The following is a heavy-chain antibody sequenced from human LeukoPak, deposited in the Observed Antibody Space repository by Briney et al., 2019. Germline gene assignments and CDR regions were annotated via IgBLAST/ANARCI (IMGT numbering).Heavy chain of an antibody. D-gene: IGHD6-13*01. CDR1: GFTFSSYS. V-gene: IGHV3-21*01. CDR2: ISSSSSYI. CDR3: AVAAAGPLAAFDI. J-gene: IGHJ3*02. Sequence: PGGSLRLSCAASGFTFSSYSMNWVRQAPGKGLEWVSSISSSSSYIYYADSVKGRFTISRDNAKNSPYLQMNSLRAEDTAVYYCAVAAAGPLAAFDIWGQGTMVTVSS.